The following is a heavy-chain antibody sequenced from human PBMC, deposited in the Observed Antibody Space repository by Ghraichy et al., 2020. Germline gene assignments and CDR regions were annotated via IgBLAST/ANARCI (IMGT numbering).Heavy chain of an antibody. D-gene: IGHD2-15*01. CDR2: ISSSGSTI. V-gene: IGHV3-48*02. CDR1: GFTFSYYS. J-gene: IGHJ4*02. Sequence: LPCAASGFTFSYYSMHWVRQAPGKGLECVSYISSSGSTIYYTDSVKGRFTISRDNAKNSLYLQMNSLRDEDTALYYCARGSDFFDATPPGPDFWGQGALVTVSS. CDR3: ARGSDFFDATPPGPDF.